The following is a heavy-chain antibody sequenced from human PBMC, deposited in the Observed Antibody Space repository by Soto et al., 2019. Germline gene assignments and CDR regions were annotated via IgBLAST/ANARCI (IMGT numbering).Heavy chain of an antibody. CDR2: TSNGSNT. CDR3: AKDFRPGLIVPTKSGFDP. CDR1: GFPFSTYA. Sequence: GGSLRLSCEASGFPFSTYAMTWVRQVPGKGLEWVSTTSNGSNTEFAESERGRFTVFRDNSKNTIYLQMSSLRAEDSAIYFCAKDFRPGLIVPTKSGFDPWGQGT. D-gene: IGHD2-15*01. V-gene: IGHV3-23*01. J-gene: IGHJ5*02.